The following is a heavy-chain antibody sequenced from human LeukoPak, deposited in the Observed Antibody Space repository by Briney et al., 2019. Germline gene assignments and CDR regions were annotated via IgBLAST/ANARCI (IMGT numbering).Heavy chain of an antibody. CDR3: ARQVPGPYNYYGMDV. V-gene: IGHV4-39*01. Sequence: SETLSLTCLVSGGSISNANFYWAWIRQPPGTGLEWIGNIYYAGITSYNSSLKSRVTISVDTSKSQFSLRLTSVTAADTAVYFCARQVPGPYNYYGMDVWGQGTTVTVSS. CDR2: IYYAGIT. CDR1: GGSISNANFY. J-gene: IGHJ6*02.